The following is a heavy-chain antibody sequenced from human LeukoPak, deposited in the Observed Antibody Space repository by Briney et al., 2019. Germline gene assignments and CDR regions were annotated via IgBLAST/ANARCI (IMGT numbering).Heavy chain of an antibody. V-gene: IGHV3-23*01. CDR3: ARVEASGYDYGAFDY. J-gene: IGHJ4*02. CDR2: ISGSGGST. D-gene: IGHD5-12*01. CDR1: GFTFSSYW. Sequence: GGSLRLSCAASGFTFSSYWMSWVRQAPGKGLEWVSAISGSGGSTYYADSVKGRFTISRDNSKNTLYLQMNSLRAEDTAVYYCARVEASGYDYGAFDYWGQGTLVTVSS.